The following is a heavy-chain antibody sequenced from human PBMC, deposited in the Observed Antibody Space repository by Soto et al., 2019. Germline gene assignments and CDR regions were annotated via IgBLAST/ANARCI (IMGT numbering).Heavy chain of an antibody. V-gene: IGHV3-23*01. J-gene: IGHJ2*01. CDR1: GVTFISYA. Sequence: GGSLRLSCAASGVTFISYAMSWVRQAPGKGLEWVSAISGSGGSTYYADSVKGRFTISRDNSRNTLYLQMNSLRAEDTAVYYCAKTGYSYWYFDLWGRGTLVTVSS. D-gene: IGHD5-18*01. CDR2: ISGSGGST. CDR3: AKTGYSYWYFDL.